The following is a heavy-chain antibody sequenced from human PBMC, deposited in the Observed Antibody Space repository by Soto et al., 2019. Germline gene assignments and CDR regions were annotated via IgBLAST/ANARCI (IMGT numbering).Heavy chain of an antibody. Sequence: EVQLVESGGGLVKPGGSLRLSCAASGFTFSSYSMNWVRQAPGKGLEWVSSISSSSSYIYYADSVKGRFTISRDNAKNSLYLQMNSLRAEDTAVYYCARDLSLPGIAAAGTFAPAPLHYYYYMDVWGKGTTVTVSS. V-gene: IGHV3-21*01. J-gene: IGHJ6*03. D-gene: IGHD6-13*01. CDR1: GFTFSSYS. CDR3: ARDLSLPGIAAAGTFAPAPLHYYYYMDV. CDR2: ISSSSSYI.